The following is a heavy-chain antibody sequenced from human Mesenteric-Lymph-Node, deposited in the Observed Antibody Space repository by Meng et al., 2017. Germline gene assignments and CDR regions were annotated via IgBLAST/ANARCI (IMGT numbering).Heavy chain of an antibody. V-gene: IGHV3-21*01. CDR2: ISSSSNYI. D-gene: IGHD5-18*01. CDR3: ARDTPGLLFDY. Sequence: EVQLVESGGGLVKPGGSLRLSCAASGFTFSSYSMNWVRGAPGKGLEWVSSISSSSNYIYSADSVKGRFTISRDNAKNSLYLQMNSLRAEDTAVYYCARDTPGLLFDYWGQGTLVTVSS. CDR1: GFTFSSYS. J-gene: IGHJ4*02.